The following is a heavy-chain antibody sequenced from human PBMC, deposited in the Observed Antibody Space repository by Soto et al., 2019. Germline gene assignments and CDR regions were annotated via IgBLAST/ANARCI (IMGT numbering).Heavy chain of an antibody. CDR2: ISFSSTTI. D-gene: IGHD2-8*01. J-gene: IGHJ5*02. CDR1: GFTFSSYA. Sequence: GGSLRLSCAASGFTFSSYAMSWVRQAPGKGLEWVSYISFSSTTIFYADSVRGRFTISRDNAKNSLYLQMNTLRDEDTAVYYCARDNGMAGSFDPWGQGTLVTVSS. V-gene: IGHV3-48*02. CDR3: ARDNGMAGSFDP.